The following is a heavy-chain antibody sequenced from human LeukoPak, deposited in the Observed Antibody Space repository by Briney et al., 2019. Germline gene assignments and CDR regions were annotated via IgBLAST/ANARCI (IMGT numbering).Heavy chain of an antibody. CDR3: ARDPSNSGYDYLYYFDY. D-gene: IGHD5-12*01. CDR1: GFTFSSYA. Sequence: PGGSLRLSCAASGFTFSSYAMHWVRQAPGKGLEWVAVISYDGSNKYYADSVKGRFTISRDNSKNTLYLQMNSLRAEDTAVYYCARDPSNSGYDYLYYFDYWGQGTLVTVSS. J-gene: IGHJ4*02. V-gene: IGHV3-30-3*01. CDR2: ISYDGSNK.